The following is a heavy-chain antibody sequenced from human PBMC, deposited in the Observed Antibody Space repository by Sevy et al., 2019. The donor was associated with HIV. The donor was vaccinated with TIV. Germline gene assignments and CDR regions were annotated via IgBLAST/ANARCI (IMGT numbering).Heavy chain of an antibody. CDR3: ATAPGRVTNFDAFDI. CDR2: FDPEDGET. Sequence: ASVKVSCKVSGYTLTELSMHWVRQAPGKGLEWMGGFDPEDGETIYAQKFQGRVTMTEDTSTDTAYMELSSPRSEDTAVYYCATAPGRVTNFDAFDIWGQGTMVTVSS. V-gene: IGHV1-24*01. D-gene: IGHD1-1*01. CDR1: GYTLTELS. J-gene: IGHJ3*02.